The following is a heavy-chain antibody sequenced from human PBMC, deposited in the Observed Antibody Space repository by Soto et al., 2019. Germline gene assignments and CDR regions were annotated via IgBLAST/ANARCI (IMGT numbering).Heavy chain of an antibody. CDR2: IYPSDSDT. CDR3: ARGGVSTRTFDY. Sequence: GESLKISCNGSGYNFAGYWIAWVRQMPGKGLELMGIIYPSDSDTRYRPSFQGQVTISADKSISSAYLQWSSLRATDTAMYYCARGGVSTRTFDYWGQGTPVTVSS. D-gene: IGHD3-3*01. J-gene: IGHJ4*02. CDR1: GYNFAGYW. V-gene: IGHV5-51*01.